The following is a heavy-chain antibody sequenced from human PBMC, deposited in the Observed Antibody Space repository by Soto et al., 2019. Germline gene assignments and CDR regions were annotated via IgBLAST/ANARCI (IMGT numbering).Heavy chain of an antibody. CDR2: IYPGDSDT. CDR3: ARQVYCSGGSCRHFDY. CDR1: GYSFTSYW. Sequence: GESLKISCKGSGYSFTSYWIGWVRQMPGKGLEWMGIIYPGDSDTRYSPSFQGQVTISADKSISTAYLQWGSLKASDTAMYYCARQVYCSGGSCRHFDYWGQGTLVTVSS. V-gene: IGHV5-51*01. D-gene: IGHD2-15*01. J-gene: IGHJ4*02.